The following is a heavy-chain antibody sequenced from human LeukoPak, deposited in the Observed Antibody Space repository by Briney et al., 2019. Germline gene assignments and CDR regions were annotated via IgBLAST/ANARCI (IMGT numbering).Heavy chain of an antibody. V-gene: IGHV3-30-3*01. Sequence: QPGRSLRLSCAASGFTFSSYAMHWVRQAPGKGLEWVAVISYDGSNKYYADSVKGRFTISRDNSKNTLYLQMNSLRAEDTAVYYCARDRVLLWFGELFNLSGFAFDIWGQGTMVTVSS. J-gene: IGHJ3*02. CDR1: GFTFSSYA. D-gene: IGHD3-10*01. CDR2: ISYDGSNK. CDR3: ARDRVLLWFGELFNLSGFAFDI.